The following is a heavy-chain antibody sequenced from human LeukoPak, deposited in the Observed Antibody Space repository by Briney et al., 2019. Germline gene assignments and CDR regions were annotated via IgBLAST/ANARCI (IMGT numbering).Heavy chain of an antibody. CDR2: ICGSGGST. CDR3: AKDMGYDYVWGSYRYIGDY. D-gene: IGHD3-16*02. Sequence: PGGSLRLSCAASGFTFSSYAMSWVRPAPGKGLEWVSAICGSGGSTYYADSVKGRFTISRDNSKNTLYLQMNSLRAEDTAVYYCAKDMGYDYVWGSYRYIGDYWGQGTLVTVSS. V-gene: IGHV3-23*01. CDR1: GFTFSSYA. J-gene: IGHJ4*02.